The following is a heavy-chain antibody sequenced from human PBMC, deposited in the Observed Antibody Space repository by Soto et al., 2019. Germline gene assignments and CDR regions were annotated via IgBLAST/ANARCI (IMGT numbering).Heavy chain of an antibody. Sequence: AGGSLRLSCAASGFTFSSYSMNWVRQAPGKGLEWVSSISSSSSYIYYADSVKGRFTISRDNAKNSLYLQMNSLRAEDTAVYYCARDEDCSSTSCPIYYYGMDVWGQGTTVTVSS. V-gene: IGHV3-21*01. CDR3: ARDEDCSSTSCPIYYYGMDV. J-gene: IGHJ6*02. CDR2: ISSSSSYI. CDR1: GFTFSSYS. D-gene: IGHD2-2*01.